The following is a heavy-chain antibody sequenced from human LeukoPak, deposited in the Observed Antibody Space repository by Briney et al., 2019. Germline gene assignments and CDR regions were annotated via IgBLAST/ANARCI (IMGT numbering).Heavy chain of an antibody. V-gene: IGHV4-34*01. D-gene: IGHD3-22*01. Sequence: SETLSLTCAVYGGSFSGYYWSWIRQPPGKGLEWIGEINHSGSTNYNPSLKNRVTISVDTSKNQFSLKLSSVTAADTAVYYCARENRDYYDSSGPVDYWGQGTLVTVSS. CDR1: GGSFSGYY. CDR3: ARENRDYYDSSGPVDY. J-gene: IGHJ4*02. CDR2: INHSGST.